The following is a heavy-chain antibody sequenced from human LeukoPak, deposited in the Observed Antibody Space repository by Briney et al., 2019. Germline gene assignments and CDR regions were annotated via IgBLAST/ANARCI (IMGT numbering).Heavy chain of an antibody. D-gene: IGHD3-3*01. CDR2: ISGSGGST. J-gene: IGHJ4*02. Sequence: PGGSLRLSCAASGFTFSSYAMSWVRQAPGKGLEWVSAISGSGGSTYYADSVKGRFTISRDNSKNTLYLQMNSLRAEDTAVYYCSAPRGLYYDFWSGYFDYWGQGTLVTVSS. CDR1: GFTFSSYA. V-gene: IGHV3-23*01. CDR3: SAPRGLYYDFWSGYFDY.